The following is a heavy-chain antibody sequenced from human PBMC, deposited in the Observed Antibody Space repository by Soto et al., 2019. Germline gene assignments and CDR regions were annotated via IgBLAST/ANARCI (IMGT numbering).Heavy chain of an antibody. J-gene: IGHJ4*02. CDR1: GGSFSGYY. V-gene: IGHV4-34*01. D-gene: IGHD2-15*01. CDR2: INHSGST. CDR3: ARSRGRIIDY. Sequence: QVQLQQWGAGLLKPSETLSLTCAVYGGSFSGYYWSWIRQPPGKGLEWIGEINHSGSTNYNPSLKSRVTISVDTSKNQFSLKLSSVTAADTAVYYCARSRGRIIDYWGQGTLVTVSS.